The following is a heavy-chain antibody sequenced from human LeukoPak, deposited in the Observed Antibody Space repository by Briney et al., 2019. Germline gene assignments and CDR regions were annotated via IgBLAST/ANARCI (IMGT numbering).Heavy chain of an antibody. V-gene: IGHV4-59*08. Sequence: PSETLSLTCAVYGGSFSGHYWSWIRQPPGKGLEWIGYIYYSGSTNYNPSLKSRLTISVDASNNQFSLKLSSVTATDTAVYYCATIAGSSSFWGQGTLVTVSS. CDR3: ATIAGSSSF. CDR2: IYYSGST. J-gene: IGHJ4*02. D-gene: IGHD6-6*01. CDR1: GGSFSGHY.